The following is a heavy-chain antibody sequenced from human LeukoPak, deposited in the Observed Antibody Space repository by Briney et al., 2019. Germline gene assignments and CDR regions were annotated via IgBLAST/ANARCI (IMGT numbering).Heavy chain of an antibody. CDR2: MYYSGSS. CDR3: ARGQPYYDFWSGYYTFDY. CDR1: GVSISSSSYY. J-gene: IGHJ4*02. Sequence: SETLSLTCTVPGVSISSSSYYWGWIRQPPGKGLEWIGSMYYSGSSNYNPSLKSRVAISADTSKNQFSLRLSSVTAADTAVYYCARGQPYYDFWSGYYTFDYWGQGTLVTVSS. V-gene: IGHV4-39*07. D-gene: IGHD3-3*01.